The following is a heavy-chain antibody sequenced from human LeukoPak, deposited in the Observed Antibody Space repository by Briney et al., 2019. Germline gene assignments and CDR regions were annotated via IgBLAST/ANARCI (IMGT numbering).Heavy chain of an antibody. CDR2: IYYSGST. Sequence: SETLSLTCTVSGGSISSYYWSWIRQPPAKGLEWIGYIYYSGSTNYNPSLKSRVTISVDTSKNQFSLKLSSVTAADTAVYYCAREVSYYYDSSGYYYYYYMDVWGKGTTVTVSS. CDR1: GGSISSYY. D-gene: IGHD3-22*01. V-gene: IGHV4-59*01. J-gene: IGHJ6*03. CDR3: AREVSYYYDSSGYYYYYYMDV.